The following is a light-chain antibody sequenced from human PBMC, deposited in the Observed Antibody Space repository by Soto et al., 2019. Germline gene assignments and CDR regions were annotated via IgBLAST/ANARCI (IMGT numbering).Light chain of an antibody. J-gene: IGKJ1*01. V-gene: IGKV3-15*01. CDR1: QSVGSN. Sequence: EIVMTQSPATLSVSPGEGATLSCRASQSVGSNLAWYQQKPGQAPRLLIYGATTRATGIPARFSGSGSGTEFTLTISSLQSEDVAVYHCQQYKNWPRTFGQGTKVEIK. CDR3: QQYKNWPRT. CDR2: GAT.